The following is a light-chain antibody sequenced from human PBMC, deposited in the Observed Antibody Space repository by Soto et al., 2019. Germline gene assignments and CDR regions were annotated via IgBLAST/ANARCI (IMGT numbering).Light chain of an antibody. CDR1: QSISTW. J-gene: IGKJ4*01. V-gene: IGKV1-5*03. CDR3: QQHNTYFSLT. CDR2: KTS. Sequence: DIQMTQSPSSLSAPLGDIVNIICRASQSISTWVAWYQQKPRKAPKLLLYKTSSLERGVPPRFRGSGSGTEFTLTISGLQPEDLASYYCQQHNTYFSLTFGGGTKVDIK.